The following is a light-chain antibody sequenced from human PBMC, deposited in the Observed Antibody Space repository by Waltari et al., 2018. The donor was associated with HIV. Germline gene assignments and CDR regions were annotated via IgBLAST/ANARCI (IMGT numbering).Light chain of an antibody. CDR2: KSF. CDR3: CAYASTNSPYYI. J-gene: IGLJ1*01. Sequence: QSALTQPASVSGSPGQSITISCTGTNSDVGAYDFVSWYQQHPGKAPQLLIYKSFQRASWVSARFSASRSCNTASLTISGLQPEDDADYYCCAYASTNSPYYIFGGGTTVT. V-gene: IGLV2-14*01. CDR1: NSDVGAYDF.